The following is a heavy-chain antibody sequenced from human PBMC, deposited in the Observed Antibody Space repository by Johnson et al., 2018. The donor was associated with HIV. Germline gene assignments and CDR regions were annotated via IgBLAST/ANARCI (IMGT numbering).Heavy chain of an antibody. V-gene: IGHV3-15*01. Sequence: VQLVESGGGLVQPGGSLRLSCAASGFTFSNVWMHWVRQAPGKGLEWVGRIKRKTDGGTTDYAAPVKGKFTISRDDSKNTLYLEMNSLKTEDTAVYYCTTDLPYCSGHDCYNAFDLWGQGTTVIVSS. J-gene: IGHJ3*01. D-gene: IGHD2-15*01. CDR1: GFTFSNVW. CDR3: TTDLPYCSGHDCYNAFDL. CDR2: IKRKTDGGTT.